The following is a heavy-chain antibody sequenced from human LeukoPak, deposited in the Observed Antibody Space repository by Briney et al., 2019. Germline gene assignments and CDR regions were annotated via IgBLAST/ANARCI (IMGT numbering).Heavy chain of an antibody. CDR3: ARGLDYYDSSGYYPPGYY. CDR1: GYTFTSYD. D-gene: IGHD3-22*01. Sequence: ASVKVSCKASGYTFTSYDINWVRQATGQGPEWMGWMNPNSGNTGYAQKFQGRVTMTRNTSIGTAYMELSSLRSEDTAVYYCARGLDYYDSSGYYPPGYYWGQGTLVTVSS. J-gene: IGHJ4*02. V-gene: IGHV1-8*01. CDR2: MNPNSGNT.